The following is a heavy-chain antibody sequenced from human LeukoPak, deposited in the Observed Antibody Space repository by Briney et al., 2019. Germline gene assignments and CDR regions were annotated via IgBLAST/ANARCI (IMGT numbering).Heavy chain of an antibody. CDR1: GASISSYY. V-gene: IGHV4-59*08. Sequence: SETLSLTCTVSGASISSYYWTWIRQPPGKGLEWIGYIYYSGITNYNPSLKSRVTISVDTSKNQFSLKLSSVTAADTAVYYCARHNYYDSSGYYPLGYWGQGTLVTVSS. CDR2: IYYSGIT. D-gene: IGHD3-22*01. CDR3: ARHNYYDSSGYYPLGY. J-gene: IGHJ4*02.